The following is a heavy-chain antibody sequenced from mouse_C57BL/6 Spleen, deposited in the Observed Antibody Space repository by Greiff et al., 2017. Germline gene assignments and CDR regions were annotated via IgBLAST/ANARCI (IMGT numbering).Heavy chain of an antibody. V-gene: IGHV1-55*01. D-gene: IGHD2-5*01. J-gene: IGHJ1*03. Sequence: QVQLQQSGAELVKPGASVKISCKASGYAFSSYWITWVKQRPGQGLEWIGDIYPGSGSTNYNEKFKSKATLTVDTSSSTAYMQLSSLTSEDSAVYYCARYYSNDWYFDVWGTGTTVTVSS. CDR2: IYPGSGST. CDR1: GYAFSSYW. CDR3: ARYYSNDWYFDV.